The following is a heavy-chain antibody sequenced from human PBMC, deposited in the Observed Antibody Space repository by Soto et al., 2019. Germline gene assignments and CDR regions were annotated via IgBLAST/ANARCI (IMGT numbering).Heavy chain of an antibody. J-gene: IGHJ4*02. CDR2: VSSAGGSK. D-gene: IGHD5-12*01. Sequence: QVQLVESGGGVVQPGKSLRLSCAAPGFTFNTYVMHWVRQAPGKGLEWLAFVSSAGGSKYYADSVTGRFTISRDNSQNTLHLQMNSLGPEDTAVYYCARGGGYSGYDPLDYWGQGTLVTVSS. V-gene: IGHV3-30-3*01. CDR1: GFTFNTYV. CDR3: ARGGGYSGYDPLDY.